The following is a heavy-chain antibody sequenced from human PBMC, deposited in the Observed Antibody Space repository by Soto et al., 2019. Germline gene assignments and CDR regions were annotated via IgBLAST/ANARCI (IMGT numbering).Heavy chain of an antibody. Sequence: ASVKVSCKDSGYTFTSYGISWVRQAPGQGLEWMGWISAYNGNTNYAQKLQGRVTMTTDTSTSTAYMELRSLRSDDTAVYYCARDHADHYDFWSGYPYYFDYWGQGTLVTVSS. CDR1: GYTFTSYG. J-gene: IGHJ4*02. D-gene: IGHD3-3*01. V-gene: IGHV1-18*01. CDR2: ISAYNGNT. CDR3: ARDHADHYDFWSGYPYYFDY.